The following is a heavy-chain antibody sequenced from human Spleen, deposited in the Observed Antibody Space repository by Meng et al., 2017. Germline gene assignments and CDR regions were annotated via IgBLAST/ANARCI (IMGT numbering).Heavy chain of an antibody. CDR1: GDSISSINW. D-gene: IGHD6-13*01. Sequence: QVHLQESGPGLVQPSGTLSLTCAVSGDSISSINWWSWVRQPPGKGLEWIGEIYHTGTTNYNPSLESRVTISVDTSKNQFSLKLSSLTAADTAVYYCGALSSTWHLDYWGRGTLVTVSS. V-gene: IGHV4-4*02. J-gene: IGHJ4*02. CDR3: GALSSTWHLDY. CDR2: IYHTGTT.